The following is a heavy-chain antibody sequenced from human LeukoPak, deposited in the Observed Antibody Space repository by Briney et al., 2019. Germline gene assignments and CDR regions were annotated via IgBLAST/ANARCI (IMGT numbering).Heavy chain of an antibody. D-gene: IGHD5-18*01. CDR3: AKDPMWIQHQGG. J-gene: IGHJ4*02. CDR2: IWYDGSNK. Sequence: GGSLRLSCAASGFTFSSYGMHWVRQAPGKGLEWVAVIWYDGSNKYYADSVKGRFTISRDNSKNTLYLQMNSLRAEDTAVYYCAKDPMWIQHQGGWGQGTLVTVSS. CDR1: GFTFSSYG. V-gene: IGHV3-33*06.